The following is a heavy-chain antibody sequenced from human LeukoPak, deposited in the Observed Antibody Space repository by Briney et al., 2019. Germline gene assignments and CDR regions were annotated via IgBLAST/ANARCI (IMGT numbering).Heavy chain of an antibody. J-gene: IGHJ4*02. CDR2: ISSTSTSI. CDR3: ARDGYSGYDFYFDY. D-gene: IGHD5-12*01. Sequence: GGSLRLSCAASGFTFSSHTMNWVRQAPGKGLEWVSSISSTSTSIYHADSVKGRFTISRDNTKNSLYLQMDSLRAEDTAVYYCARDGYSGYDFYFDYWGQGTLVTVSS. V-gene: IGHV3-21*01. CDR1: GFTFSSHT.